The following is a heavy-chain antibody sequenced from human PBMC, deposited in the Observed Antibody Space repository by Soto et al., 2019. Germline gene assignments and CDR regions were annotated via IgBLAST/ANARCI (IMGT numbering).Heavy chain of an antibody. J-gene: IGHJ3*02. D-gene: IGHD6-13*01. CDR3: ARDSSSWYHDAFDI. V-gene: IGHV3-48*02. CDR1: GFTFSSYS. CDR2: ISSSSSTI. Sequence: EVQLMESGGGLVQPGGSLRLSCAASGFTFSSYSMNWVRQAPGKGLEWVSYISSSSSTIYYADSVKGRFTISRDNAKNSLYLQMNSLRDEDTAVYYCARDSSSWYHDAFDIWGQGTMVTVSS.